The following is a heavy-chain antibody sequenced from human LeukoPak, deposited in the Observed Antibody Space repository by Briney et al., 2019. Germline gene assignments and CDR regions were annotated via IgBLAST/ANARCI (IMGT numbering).Heavy chain of an antibody. V-gene: IGHV4-59*08. J-gene: IGHJ5*02. CDR1: GGSISRYY. D-gene: IGHD3-9*01. CDR3: ARHDPTISRPHGWFDP. CDR2: IYYSGST. Sequence: SETLSLTCTVSGGSISRYYWSWIRQPPGKGLEWIGYIYYSGSTNYNPSLKSRVTISVDTSKNQFSLKLSSVTAADTAVYYCARHDPTISRPHGWFDPWGQGTLVTVSS.